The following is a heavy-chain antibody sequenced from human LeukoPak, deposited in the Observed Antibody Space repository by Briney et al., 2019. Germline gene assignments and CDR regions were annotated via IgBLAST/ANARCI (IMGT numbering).Heavy chain of an antibody. J-gene: IGHJ5*02. D-gene: IGHD3-10*01. Sequence: SETLSLTCAVYGGSFSGYYWSWIRQPPGKGLEWIGEINHSGSTYYNPSLKSRVTISVDTSKNQFSLKLSSVTAADTAVYYCARQGPSGLWFGELQGDWFDPWGQGTLVTVSS. V-gene: IGHV4-34*01. CDR1: GGSFSGYY. CDR3: ARQGPSGLWFGELQGDWFDP. CDR2: INHSGST.